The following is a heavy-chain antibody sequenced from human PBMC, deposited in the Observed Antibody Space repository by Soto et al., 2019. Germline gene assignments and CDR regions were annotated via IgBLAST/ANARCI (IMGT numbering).Heavy chain of an antibody. D-gene: IGHD2-15*01. V-gene: IGHV2-70*04. CDR2: IDWDDDK. Sequence: ESGPTLVNPTQTLTLTCTFSGFSLTTSGMRVSWIRQPPGEALEWLARIDWDDDKFYKTSLKTRLTISKDSSKNQVVLTMTNMDPVDTATYYCARMFHCSGGTCPFDYWGLGALVTVSS. J-gene: IGHJ4*02. CDR3: ARMFHCSGGTCPFDY. CDR1: GFSLTTSGMR.